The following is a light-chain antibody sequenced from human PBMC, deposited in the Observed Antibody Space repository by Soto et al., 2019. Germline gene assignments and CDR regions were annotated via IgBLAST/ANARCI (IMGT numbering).Light chain of an antibody. V-gene: IGKV1-13*02. CDR2: DAS. CDR3: QQFNSYPLYT. Sequence: AIQLTQSPPSLSASVGDRVIITCRASQGIANAVAWYQQKPGKAPKLLISDASRLQSGVPSRFSGGGFGTDFTLTISSLQPEDFDTYYCQQFNSYPLYTFGQGTKLEI. J-gene: IGKJ2*01. CDR1: QGIANA.